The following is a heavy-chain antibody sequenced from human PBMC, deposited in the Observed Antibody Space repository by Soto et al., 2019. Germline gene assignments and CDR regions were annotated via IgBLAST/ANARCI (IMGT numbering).Heavy chain of an antibody. CDR2: INPNSGGT. J-gene: IGHJ4*02. D-gene: IGHD2-21*01. V-gene: IGHV1-2*02. CDR3: ARPKYGETYFDS. CDR1: GYTFTGYY. Sequence: ASVRVSCKASGYTFTGYYMHWVRRAPGQGLEWMGWINPNSGGTNYAQKFQGRATITRDTSISTAYMELSSLKSDDTAVYYCARPKYGETYFDSWGQGTVVTVSS.